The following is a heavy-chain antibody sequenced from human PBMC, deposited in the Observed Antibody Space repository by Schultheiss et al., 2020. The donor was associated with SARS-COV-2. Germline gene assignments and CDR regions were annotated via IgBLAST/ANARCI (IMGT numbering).Heavy chain of an antibody. CDR1: GFSVSSSGVG. V-gene: IGHV2-5*02. CDR3: ARGGAAFDY. D-gene: IGHD6-13*01. CDR2: IYWDDDK. J-gene: IGHJ4*02. Sequence: SGPTLVKPTQTLTLTCTFSGFSVSSSGVGVGWIRQPPGKALEWLALIYWDDDKRYSPSLRSRLTITKDTSKNQVVLTMTNMDPVDTATYYCARGGAAFDYWGQGTRVTVSS.